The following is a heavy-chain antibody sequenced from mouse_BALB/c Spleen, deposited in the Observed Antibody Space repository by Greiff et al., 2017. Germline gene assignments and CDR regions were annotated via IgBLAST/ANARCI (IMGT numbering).Heavy chain of an antibody. J-gene: IGHJ2*01. CDR3: ARGAGPYYGFFDY. V-gene: IGHV3-2*02. CDR1: GYSITSDYA. CDR2: ISYSGST. D-gene: IGHD2-9*01. Sequence: EVQRVESGPGLVKPSQSLSLTCTVTGYSITSDYAWNWIRQFPGNKLEWMGYISYSGSTSYNPSLKSRISITRDTSKNQFFLQLNSVTTEDTATYYCARGAGPYYGFFDYWGQGTTLTVSS.